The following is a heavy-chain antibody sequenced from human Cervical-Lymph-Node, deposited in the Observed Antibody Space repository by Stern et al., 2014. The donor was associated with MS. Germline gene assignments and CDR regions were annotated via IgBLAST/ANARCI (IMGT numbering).Heavy chain of an antibody. CDR3: AKHACTGAACPFDL. V-gene: IGHV4-39*01. D-gene: IGHD2-8*02. J-gene: IGHJ4*02. CDR1: GDSISSYTHY. CDR2: AYTSGTP. Sequence: QVQLQESGPGLVKPSETLSLTCVASGDSISSYTHYWAWIRQPPGKGLEWIGSAYTSGTPSYPPSLKRPVTISVDTPKNPFSLGLNSVTAADTAVYYCAKHACTGAACPFDLWGQGTLVTVSS.